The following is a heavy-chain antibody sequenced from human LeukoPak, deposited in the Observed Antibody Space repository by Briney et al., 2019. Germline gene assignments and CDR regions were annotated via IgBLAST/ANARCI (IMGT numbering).Heavy chain of an antibody. Sequence: GGSLRLSCAASGFTFSSYWMHWVRQARGKGPVWVSRINNDGSGTTYADSVKGRLTISRDDAKNTLYLQMNSLRAEDTAVYYCVRGGESTWSWGQGTRVTVSS. CDR3: VRGGESTWS. D-gene: IGHD4-17*01. J-gene: IGHJ5*02. CDR1: GFTFSSYW. CDR2: INNDGSGT. V-gene: IGHV3-74*01.